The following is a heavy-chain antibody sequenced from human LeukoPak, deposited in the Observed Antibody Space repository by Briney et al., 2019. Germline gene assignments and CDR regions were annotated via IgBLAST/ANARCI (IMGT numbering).Heavy chain of an antibody. CDR3: AREEYDFWSGYYA. Sequence: SETLSLTCTVSGGSISSGDYYWSWIRQHPEGGLEWIAFIYYSGSTYYNPSLKSRVTISLDTSKNQFSLKLSSVTAADTAVYYCAREEYDFWSGYYAWGQGTLVTVSS. V-gene: IGHV4-31*03. CDR1: GGSISSGDYY. D-gene: IGHD3-3*01. CDR2: IYYSGST. J-gene: IGHJ5*02.